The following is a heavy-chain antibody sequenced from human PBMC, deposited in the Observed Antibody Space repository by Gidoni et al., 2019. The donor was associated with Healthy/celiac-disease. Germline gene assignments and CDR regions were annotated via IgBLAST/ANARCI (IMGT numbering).Heavy chain of an antibody. Sequence: EVQLVESGGGLVQPGGSLRLSCAASGFTVRSNYMSWVRQAPGKGLEWVSVIYSGGSTYYADSVKGRFTISRDNSKNTLYLQMNSLRAEDTAVYYCARDGPGYYDFWSGYPYYGMDVWGQGTTVTVSS. V-gene: IGHV3-66*01. CDR3: ARDGPGYYDFWSGYPYYGMDV. CDR2: IYSGGST. J-gene: IGHJ6*02. CDR1: GFTVRSNY. D-gene: IGHD3-3*01.